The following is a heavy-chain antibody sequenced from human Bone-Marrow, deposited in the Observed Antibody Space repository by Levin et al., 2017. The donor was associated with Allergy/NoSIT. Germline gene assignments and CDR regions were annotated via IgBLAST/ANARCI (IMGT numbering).Heavy chain of an antibody. J-gene: IGHJ4*02. CDR3: ARNTGVADLDY. CDR1: GGSIGTSGYY. V-gene: IGHV4-31*03. D-gene: IGHD3-3*01. Sequence: SETLSLTCSVSGGSIGTSGYYWNWVRQHPGKGLEWLGYIYDSGTYYNPSLKSRLSISADKSKNQFSLKLTSVTSADTAVYYCARNTGVADLDYWGQGTLVTVSS. CDR2: IYDSGT.